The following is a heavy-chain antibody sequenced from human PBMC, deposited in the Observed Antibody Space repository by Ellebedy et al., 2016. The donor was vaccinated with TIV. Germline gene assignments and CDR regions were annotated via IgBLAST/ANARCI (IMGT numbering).Heavy chain of an antibody. V-gene: IGHV5-51*01. J-gene: IGHJ5*02. CDR2: IFPGDFDT. CDR1: GYTFSTFW. Sequence: GGSLRLSCKGSGYTFSTFWIGWVRQVPGKALEWMGIIFPGDFDTRYSPSFRGQVTISVDKAISTAYLEWHTFDESDTAIYYCARRGYYDKSGLDAWGRGTLVTVSS. CDR3: ARRGYYDKSGLDA. D-gene: IGHD3-22*01.